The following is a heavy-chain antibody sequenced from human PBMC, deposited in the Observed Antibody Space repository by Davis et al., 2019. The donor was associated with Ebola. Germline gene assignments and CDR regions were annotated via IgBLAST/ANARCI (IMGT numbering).Heavy chain of an antibody. D-gene: IGHD3-9*01. J-gene: IGHJ4*02. CDR2: INHSGST. CDR3: ARGSGGVWLRYFLS. V-gene: IGHV4-34*01. Sequence: MPSDTLSLTCAVYGGSFRGYYWSWIRQPPGKGLEWIGEINHSGSTNYNPSLKSRVTISVDTSKNQFSLKLSSVTAADTAVYYCARGSGGVWLRYFLSWGQGTLVTVSS. CDR1: GGSFRGYY.